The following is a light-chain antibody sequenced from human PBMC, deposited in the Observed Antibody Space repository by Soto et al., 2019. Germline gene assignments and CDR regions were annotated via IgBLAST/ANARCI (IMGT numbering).Light chain of an antibody. CDR3: QQRSNWPPL. CDR2: DAS. J-gene: IGKJ3*01. Sequence: ELVLTQSPATLSLSPGERATLSCRASQSVSSYLAWYQQKPGQAPRLLIYDASNRSTGIPARFSGSGSGTDFTLTISSLEPEYFAVYYCQQRSNWPPLFGPGTKVYIK. CDR1: QSVSSY. V-gene: IGKV3-11*01.